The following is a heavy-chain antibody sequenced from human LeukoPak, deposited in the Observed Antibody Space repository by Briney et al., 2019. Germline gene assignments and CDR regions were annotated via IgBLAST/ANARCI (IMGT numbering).Heavy chain of an antibody. J-gene: IGHJ6*03. CDR3: ARDSSGTYYYMDV. CDR2: MRYNGANK. Sequence: GGSLRLSCAASGFNFSSYGIHWVRQAPGKGLEWVAFMRYNGANKDYADSVKGRFTISRDNSKNTLYLQMNSLRAEDTAVYYCARDSSGTYYYMDVWGKGTTVTISS. V-gene: IGHV3-30*02. D-gene: IGHD3-10*01. CDR1: GFNFSSYG.